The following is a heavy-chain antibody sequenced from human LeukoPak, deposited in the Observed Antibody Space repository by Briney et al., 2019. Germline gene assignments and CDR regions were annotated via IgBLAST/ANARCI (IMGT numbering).Heavy chain of an antibody. D-gene: IGHD2-2*01. CDR1: GYTFTSYG. V-gene: IGHV1-18*04. CDR3: ARGIVVVPAEPGDYFDY. Sequence: ASVKVSCKASGYTFTSYGISRVRQPPGQGLEWMGWISAYNGNTNYAQKLQGRVTMTTDTSTSTAYMELRSLRSDDTAVYYCARGIVVVPAEPGDYFDYWGQGTLVAVSS. CDR2: ISAYNGNT. J-gene: IGHJ4*02.